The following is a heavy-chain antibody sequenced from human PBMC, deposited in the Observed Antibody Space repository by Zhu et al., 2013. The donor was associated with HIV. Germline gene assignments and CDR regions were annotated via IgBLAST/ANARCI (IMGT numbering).Heavy chain of an antibody. CDR2: IIPIFGTA. Sequence: QVQLVQSGAEVKKPGSSVKVSCKASGGTFSSYAISWVRQAPGQGLEWMGGIIPIFGTANYAQKFQGRVTITADESTSTAYMELSSLRSEDTAVYYCASGNDGAGSYYYYYGMDVWGQGTTVTVSS. J-gene: IGHJ6*02. V-gene: IGHV1-69*01. CDR3: ASGNDGAGSYYYYYGMDV. CDR1: GGTFSSYA. D-gene: IGHD1-1*01.